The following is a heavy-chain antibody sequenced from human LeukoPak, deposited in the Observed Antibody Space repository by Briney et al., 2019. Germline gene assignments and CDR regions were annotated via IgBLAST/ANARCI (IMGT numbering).Heavy chain of an antibody. J-gene: IGHJ4*02. D-gene: IGHD2-2*02. CDR1: GHTFTGYY. CDR2: INPNSGGT. Sequence: ASVKVSCKASGHTFTGYYMHWVRQAPGQGLEWMGWINPNSGGTNYAQKFQGRVTMTRDTSISTAYMELSRLRSDATAVYYCARVGSIVVVPAAILEDYWGQGTLVTVSS. V-gene: IGHV1-2*02. CDR3: ARVGSIVVVPAAILEDY.